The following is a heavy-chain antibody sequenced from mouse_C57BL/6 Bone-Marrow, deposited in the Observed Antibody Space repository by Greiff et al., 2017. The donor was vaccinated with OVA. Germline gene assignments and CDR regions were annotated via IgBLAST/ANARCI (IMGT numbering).Heavy chain of an antibody. CDR2: ISSGSSTI. CDR1: GFTFSDYG. J-gene: IGHJ4*01. V-gene: IGHV5-17*01. D-gene: IGHD2-3*01. Sequence: EVQVVESGGGLVKPGGSLKLSCAASGFTFSDYGMHWVRQAPEKGLEWVAYISSGSSTIYYADTVKGRFTISRDNAKNTLFLQLTSLRSEDTAMYYCARNGYYVGAGAMDYWGQGTSVTVSS. CDR3: ARNGYYVGAGAMDY.